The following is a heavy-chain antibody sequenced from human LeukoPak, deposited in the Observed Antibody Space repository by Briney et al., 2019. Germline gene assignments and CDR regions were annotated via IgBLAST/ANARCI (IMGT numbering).Heavy chain of an antibody. V-gene: IGHV1-69*13. CDR2: IIPIFGTA. D-gene: IGHD5-24*01. J-gene: IGHJ4*02. CDR1: GGTFSSYA. Sequence: GASVKVSCKASGGTFSSYAISWVRQAPGQGLEWMGGIIPIFGTANYAQKFQGRVTITADESTSTAYMELSSLRSEDTAVYYCARVGDRLQFFGYFDYWGQGTLVTVSS. CDR3: ARVGDRLQFFGYFDY.